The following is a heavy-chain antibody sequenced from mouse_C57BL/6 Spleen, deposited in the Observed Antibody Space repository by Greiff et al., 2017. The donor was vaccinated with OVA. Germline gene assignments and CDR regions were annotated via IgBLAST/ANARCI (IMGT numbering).Heavy chain of an antibody. Sequence: QVQLQQSGAELVRPGASVTLSCKASGYTFTDYEMHWVKQKPVHGLEWMGAIDPETGGTAYNQKFKGKARLTADKSSSTAYMELRSLTSEDSAVYYCTRRLRYYDVWGTGTTVTVSS. J-gene: IGHJ1*03. CDR1: GYTFTDYE. D-gene: IGHD1-3*01. V-gene: IGHV1-15*01. CDR3: TRRLRYYDV. CDR2: IDPETGGT.